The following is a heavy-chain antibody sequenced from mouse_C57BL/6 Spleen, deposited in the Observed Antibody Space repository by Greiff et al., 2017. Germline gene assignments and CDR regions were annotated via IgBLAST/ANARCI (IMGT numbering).Heavy chain of an antibody. J-gene: IGHJ3*01. Sequence: VKLQQSGAELVRPGSSVKLSCKASGYTFTSYWMHWVKQRPIQGLEWIGNIDPSDSETHYNQKFKDKATLTVDKSSSTAYMQLSSLTSEDSAVYYCAREANWELAYWGEGTLVTVSA. D-gene: IGHD4-1*01. CDR1: GYTFTSYW. CDR3: AREANWELAY. CDR2: IDPSDSET. V-gene: IGHV1-52*01.